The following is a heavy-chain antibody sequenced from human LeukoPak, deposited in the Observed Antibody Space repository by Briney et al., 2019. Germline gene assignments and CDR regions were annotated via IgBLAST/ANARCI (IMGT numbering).Heavy chain of an antibody. CDR2: ISGSGGST. J-gene: IGHJ4*02. CDR1: GFTFSSYA. Sequence: GGSLRLSCEASGFTFSSYAMSWVRQAPGKGLEWVSAISGSGGSTYYADSVKGRFTISRDNSKNTLYLQMNSLRAEDTAVYYCAKAVHCSSTSCYSSNDYWGQGTLVTVSS. CDR3: AKAVHCSSTSCYSSNDY. D-gene: IGHD2-2*01. V-gene: IGHV3-23*01.